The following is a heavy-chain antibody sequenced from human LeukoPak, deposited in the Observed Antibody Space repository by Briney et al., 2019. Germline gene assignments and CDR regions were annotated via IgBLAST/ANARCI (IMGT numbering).Heavy chain of an antibody. D-gene: IGHD3-16*01. J-gene: IGHJ1*01. CDR3: VREDWGTFDR. CDR1: GFNFGIYW. CDR2: IGRKAGEN. Sequence: PGGSLRLSCEASGFNFGIYWMAWVRKAPGEGLGWVATIGRKAGENYYMASGEGRLSVSRDSATKSVYLELYSLRVEETAVYYCVREDWGTFDRWGQGTMVTVSS. V-gene: IGHV3-7*01.